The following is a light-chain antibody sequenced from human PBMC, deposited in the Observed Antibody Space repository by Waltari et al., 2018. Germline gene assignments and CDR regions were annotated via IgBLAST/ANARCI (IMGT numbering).Light chain of an antibody. CDR3: QHYGSSPIT. CDR1: QSVTSSY. J-gene: IGKJ5*01. Sequence: EFLLTQSPGPLSLSPGDRATLSCRASQSVTSSYLAWYEQKPGQAPRLLIYGASSRATGIPDSVSGSGSWTDFTLSSRRLEAEVFAVYYCQHYGSSPITFGQGKRQDI. V-gene: IGKV3-20*01. CDR2: GAS.